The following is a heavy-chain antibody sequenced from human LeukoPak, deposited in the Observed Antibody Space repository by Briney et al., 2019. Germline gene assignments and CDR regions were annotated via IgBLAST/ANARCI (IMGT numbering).Heavy chain of an antibody. J-gene: IGHJ4*02. CDR2: IIPILGIA. V-gene: IGHV1-69*04. Sequence: GASVKVSCKASGGTFSSYAISWVRQAPGQGLEWMGRIIPILGIANYAQKFQGRITITADKSTSTAYMELSSLRSEDTAVYYCARENLTDPTLWIDYWGQGTLVTVSS. CDR3: ARENLTDPTLWIDY. CDR1: GGTFSSYA. D-gene: IGHD3-10*01.